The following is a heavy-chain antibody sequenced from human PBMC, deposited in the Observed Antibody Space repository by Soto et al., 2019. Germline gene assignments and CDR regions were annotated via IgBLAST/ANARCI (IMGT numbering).Heavy chain of an antibody. Sequence: GASVKVSCKASGGTFSSYTISWVRQAPGQGLEWMGRIIPILGIANYAQKFQGRVTITADKSTSTAYMELSSLRSEDTAVYYCARESRDIVVVPAATGGYYYGMDVWGQGTTVTVS. D-gene: IGHD2-2*01. CDR1: GGTFSSYT. J-gene: IGHJ6*02. CDR2: IIPILGIA. CDR3: ARESRDIVVVPAATGGYYYGMDV. V-gene: IGHV1-69*04.